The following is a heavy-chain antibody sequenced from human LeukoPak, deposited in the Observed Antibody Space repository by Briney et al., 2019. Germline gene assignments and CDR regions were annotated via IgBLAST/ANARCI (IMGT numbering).Heavy chain of an antibody. CDR1: GYTFTGYY. CDR3: ARQSGTYWGLDY. Sequence: ASVKVSCKASGYTFTGYYMHWVRQAPGQGLEWMGWINPNSGGTNYAQKFQGRVTMTRDTSISTAYMELSRLRSDDTAVYYCARQSGTYWGLDYWGQGTLVTVSS. V-gene: IGHV1-2*02. D-gene: IGHD1-26*01. J-gene: IGHJ4*02. CDR2: INPNSGGT.